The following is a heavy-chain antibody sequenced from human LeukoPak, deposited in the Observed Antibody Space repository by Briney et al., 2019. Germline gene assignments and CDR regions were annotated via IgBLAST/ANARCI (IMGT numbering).Heavy chain of an antibody. Sequence: ASVKVSCKASGYTFTSYYMHWVRQATGQGLEWMGWMNPNSGNTGYAQKFQGRVTMTRNTSISTAYMELSSLRSEDTAVYYCASRLYDSSGQGALDIWGQGTMVTVSS. CDR2: MNPNSGNT. D-gene: IGHD3-22*01. CDR3: ASRLYDSSGQGALDI. V-gene: IGHV1-8*02. J-gene: IGHJ3*02. CDR1: GYTFTSYY.